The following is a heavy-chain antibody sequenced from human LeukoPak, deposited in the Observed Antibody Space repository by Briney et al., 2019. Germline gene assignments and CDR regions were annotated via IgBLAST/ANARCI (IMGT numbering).Heavy chain of an antibody. CDR1: GFTLSSYS. Sequence: GGSLRLSCAPSGFTLSSYSMSWVRQAPGTGLEWVSSISSSSGYVFYADSMKGRFTVSRDNSKNSLYLQMNTLRAEDTAVYYCARFPEGTWSIDFWGQGTLVSVSS. CDR3: ARFPEGTWSIDF. J-gene: IGHJ4*02. V-gene: IGHV3-21*01. CDR2: ISSSSGYV. D-gene: IGHD1-1*01.